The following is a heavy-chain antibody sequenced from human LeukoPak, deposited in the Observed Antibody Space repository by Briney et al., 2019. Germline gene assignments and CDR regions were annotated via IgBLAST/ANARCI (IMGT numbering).Heavy chain of an antibody. D-gene: IGHD2-2*01. CDR1: GLTL. J-gene: IGHJ6*03. CDR3: ARLHCSSTSCYWVPYYYYYMDV. Sequence: GGSLRLSCAASGLTLHWGRHASGKGLDWGACIRDDGSNKYYTESVKGRVTIERGNSMNRLYLQMNSLRAEDTAVYYCARLHCSSTSCYWVPYYYYYMDVWGKGITGPVSS. V-gene: IGHV3-30*02. CDR2: IRDDGSNK.